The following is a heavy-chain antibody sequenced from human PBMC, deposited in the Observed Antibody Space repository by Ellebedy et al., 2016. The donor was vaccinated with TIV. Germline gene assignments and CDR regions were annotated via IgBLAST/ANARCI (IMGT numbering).Heavy chain of an antibody. CDR3: ARDLRGNYYFDY. Sequence: GESLKISCAASGFNFISYSMTWVRQAPGKGLEWVSFISGSGNYIYYADSVKGRFTISRDNAKTSLYLQMNSLRAEDTALYYCARDLRGNYYFDYWGQGTLVTVSS. J-gene: IGHJ4*02. V-gene: IGHV3-21*01. CDR2: ISGSGNYI. CDR1: GFNFISYS. D-gene: IGHD1-1*01.